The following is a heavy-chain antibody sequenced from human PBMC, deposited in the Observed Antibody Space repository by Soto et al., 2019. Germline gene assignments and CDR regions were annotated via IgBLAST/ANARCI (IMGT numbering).Heavy chain of an antibody. J-gene: IGHJ4*02. D-gene: IGHD3-3*01. CDR2: IGTAGDT. Sequence: EVQLVESGGGLVQPGGSLRLSCAASGFTFSSYDMHWVRQATGKGLGWVSAIGTAGDTYYPGSVKGRFTISRENAKNSLYLQTNSLRAEDTAVYYCARGFGLQRPSYFFDYWGQGTLVTVSS. CDR3: ARGFGLQRPSYFFDY. V-gene: IGHV3-13*01. CDR1: GFTFSSYD.